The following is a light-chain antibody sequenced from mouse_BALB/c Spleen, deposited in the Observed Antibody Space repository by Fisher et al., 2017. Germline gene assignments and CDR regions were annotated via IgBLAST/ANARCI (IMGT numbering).Light chain of an antibody. CDR1: SSVSS. V-gene: IGKV4-63*01. CDR3: FQGSGYPYT. CDR2: DTS. Sequence: DIVITQSTAIMSASPGERVTMTCSASSSVSSSYLHWYQQKPGSSPRLLIYDTSKLASGVPGRFSGSGSGNSYSLTISSMEAEDVATYYCFQGSGYPYTFGGGTKLEIK. J-gene: IGKJ2*01.